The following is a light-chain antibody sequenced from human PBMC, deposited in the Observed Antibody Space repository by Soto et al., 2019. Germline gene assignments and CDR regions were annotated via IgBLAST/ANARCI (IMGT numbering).Light chain of an antibody. J-gene: IGKJ1*01. Sequence: DIQMTQAPSSLSVSVGDRVTITCRASQSIGGFLNWYQQKPGKAPKLLIYAASSLESGVPSRFSGSGSGTEFTLTISSLQPDDFATYYCQQYNSYWTFGQGTKVDI. CDR2: AAS. V-gene: IGKV1-5*01. CDR1: QSIGGF. CDR3: QQYNSYWT.